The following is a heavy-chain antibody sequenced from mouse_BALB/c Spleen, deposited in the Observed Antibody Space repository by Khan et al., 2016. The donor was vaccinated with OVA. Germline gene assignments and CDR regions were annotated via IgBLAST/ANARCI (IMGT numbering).Heavy chain of an antibody. V-gene: IGHV2-6-1*01. J-gene: IGHJ1*01. Sequence: QVQLKQSGPGLVAPSHSLSITCNTSGFSLTSYGVHWVRQPPGKGLEWLGVIWRDGSRTYNSALKSRLGISKDDSTSQASLKMNSLQTADAAMDFCARQAAGGRGCFDVWGAGTPVTVSA. CDR3: ARQAAGGRGCFDV. CDR2: IWRDGSR. CDR1: GFSLTSYG.